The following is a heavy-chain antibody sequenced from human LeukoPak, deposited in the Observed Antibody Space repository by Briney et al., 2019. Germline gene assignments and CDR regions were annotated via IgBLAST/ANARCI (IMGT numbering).Heavy chain of an antibody. CDR3: ARDSGGYSYGFPDY. D-gene: IGHD5-18*01. CDR1: GGTFSSYA. J-gene: IGHJ4*02. CDR2: IIPILGIA. V-gene: IGHV1-69*04. Sequence: ASVKVSCQASGGTFSSYAISWVRQAPGQGLEWMGRIIPILGIANYAQKFQGRVTITADKSTSTAYMELSSLRSEDTAVYYCARDSGGYSYGFPDYWGQGTLVTVSS.